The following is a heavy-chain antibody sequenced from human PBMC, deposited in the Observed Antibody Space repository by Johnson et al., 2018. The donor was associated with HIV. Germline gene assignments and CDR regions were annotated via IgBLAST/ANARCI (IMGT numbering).Heavy chain of an antibody. CDR1: GFTFSSYA. CDR3: GLLGLRWAM. Sequence: VQLEESGGGLVQPGGSLRLSCAASGFTFSSYAMSWVRQAPGKGLEWVSGISGSGGSTYYADSVKGRFTISRDNSKNMLYLQMHSLRGDDTGHNVRGLLGLRWAMWG. CDR2: ISGSGGST. V-gene: IGHV3-23*04. D-gene: IGHD3-10*02. J-gene: IGHJ1*01.